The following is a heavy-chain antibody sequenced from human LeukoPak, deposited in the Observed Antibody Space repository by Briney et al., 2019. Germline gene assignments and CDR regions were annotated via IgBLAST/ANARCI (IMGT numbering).Heavy chain of an antibody. CDR3: AKVSDWFDP. J-gene: IGHJ5*02. CDR1: GFTFSSYG. CDR2: ISYDGSNK. V-gene: IGHV3-30*18. D-gene: IGHD3-10*01. Sequence: GGPLRLSCAASGFTFSSYGMHWVRQAPGKGLEWVAVISYDGSNKYYADSVKGRFTISRDNYKNTLYLQMNSLRAEDTAVYYCAKVSDWFDPWGQGTLVTVSS.